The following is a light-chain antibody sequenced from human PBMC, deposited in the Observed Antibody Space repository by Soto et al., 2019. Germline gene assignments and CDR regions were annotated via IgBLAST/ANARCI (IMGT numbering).Light chain of an antibody. CDR1: SSDIGHYDY. CDR3: SSYASSSTRV. Sequence: QSVLTQPASVSGSPGQSITISCTGTSSDIGHYDYVSWYQQHPGKAPKLTIYDVTNRPSGVSNRFSGSKSGNTASLTISGLQAEDEADYYCSSYASSSTRVFGTGTKVTVL. J-gene: IGLJ1*01. CDR2: DVT. V-gene: IGLV2-14*03.